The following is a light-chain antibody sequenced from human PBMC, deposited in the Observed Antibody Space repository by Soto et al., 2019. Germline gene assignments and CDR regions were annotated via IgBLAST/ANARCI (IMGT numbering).Light chain of an antibody. Sequence: DLQMTQSPSSLSPSVGDRVIIACQASQDISRSLSWFQQKMGKAPNLLIYAASNLEAGVPSRFSGGGSGTNFSLIISRLQPEDVATYYCQQYHSFPYTFGRGTKL. CDR2: AAS. CDR3: QQYHSFPYT. J-gene: IGKJ2*01. V-gene: IGKV1-33*01. CDR1: QDISRS.